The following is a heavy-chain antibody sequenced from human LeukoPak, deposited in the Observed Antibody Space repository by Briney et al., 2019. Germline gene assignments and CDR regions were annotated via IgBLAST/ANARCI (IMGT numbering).Heavy chain of an antibody. CDR3: ARVVATENDY. CDR1: GYTFTGYY. D-gene: IGHD5-12*01. Sequence: ASVKVSCKASGYTFTGYYMHWVRQATGQGLEWMGWMNPNSGNTGYAQKFQGRVTMTRNTSISTAYMELSSLRSEDTAVYYCARVVATENDYWGQGTLVTVSS. V-gene: IGHV1-8*02. J-gene: IGHJ4*02. CDR2: MNPNSGNT.